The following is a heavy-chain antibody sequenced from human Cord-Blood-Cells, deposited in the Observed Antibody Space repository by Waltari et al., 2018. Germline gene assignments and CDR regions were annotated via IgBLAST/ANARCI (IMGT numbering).Heavy chain of an antibody. V-gene: IGHV4-34*01. Sequence: QVQLQQWGAGLLKPSETLSLTCAVYGWSLSGYYWRWIRQPPGKGLEWIGEINHRGSTNYNPSLKRRVTISVETSKNQFSLKLSSVTAADTAVYYCARGAYDSSGYYPEFDYWGQGTLVTVSS. CDR2: INHRGST. CDR3: ARGAYDSSGYYPEFDY. CDR1: GWSLSGYY. D-gene: IGHD3-22*01. J-gene: IGHJ4*02.